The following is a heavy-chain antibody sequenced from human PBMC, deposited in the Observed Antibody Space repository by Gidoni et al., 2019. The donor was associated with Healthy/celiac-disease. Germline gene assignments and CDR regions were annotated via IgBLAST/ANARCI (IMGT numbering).Heavy chain of an antibody. J-gene: IGHJ4*02. Sequence: EVQLLASGGGLVQPGGPLRLSCASSGFPFSSYAMSWVRQAPGKGLELVSAISGSGGSTYYADSVKGRFTISRDNSKNTLYLQMNSLRAEDTAVYYCAKVGTAMVTQSYFDYWGQGTLVTVSS. V-gene: IGHV3-23*01. CDR1: GFPFSSYA. CDR3: AKVGTAMVTQSYFDY. CDR2: ISGSGGST. D-gene: IGHD5-18*01.